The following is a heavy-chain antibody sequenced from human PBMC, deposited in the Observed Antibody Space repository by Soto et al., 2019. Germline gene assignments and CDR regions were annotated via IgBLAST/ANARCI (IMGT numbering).Heavy chain of an antibody. V-gene: IGHV3-23*01. CDR2: ISGRAGRT. Sequence: PGGSLRLSCAASGFTFSTYAMSWVRQAPGKGLEWVSGISGRAGRTYHADSVKGRFTISRDNSKNTLYLQMNSLRAEDTAVYYCARGPTGVVVPAAMDWAHYYGMDVWGQGTTVTVSS. CDR3: ARGPTGVVVPAAMDWAHYYGMDV. D-gene: IGHD2-2*01. J-gene: IGHJ6*02. CDR1: GFTFSTYA.